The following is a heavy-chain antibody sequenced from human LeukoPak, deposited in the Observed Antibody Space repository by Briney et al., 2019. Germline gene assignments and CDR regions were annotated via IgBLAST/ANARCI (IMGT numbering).Heavy chain of an antibody. CDR2: IYYSGST. D-gene: IGHD3-10*01. J-gene: IGHJ4*02. Sequence: SETLSLTCTVSGGSISSYYWSWIRQPPGKGLEWIGYIYYSGSTNYNPSLKSRVTISVDTSKNQFSLKLGSVTAADTAVYYCARERNYYGSGSYPDYWGQGTLVTVSS. CDR3: ARERNYYGSGSYPDY. CDR1: GGSISSYY. V-gene: IGHV4-59*01.